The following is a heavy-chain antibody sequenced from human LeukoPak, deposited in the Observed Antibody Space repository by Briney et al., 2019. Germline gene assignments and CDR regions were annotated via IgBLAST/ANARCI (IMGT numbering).Heavy chain of an antibody. CDR2: ISGSGGST. D-gene: IGHD3-3*01. Sequence: GGSLRLSCAASGFTFSSYAMSWVRQAPGKGLEWVSAISGSGGSTYYADSVKGRFTISRDNSKNTLYLQMNSLRAEDTAVYYCANPAPVLRFLEWLLDPHYMDVWGKGTTVTVSS. V-gene: IGHV3-23*01. CDR3: ANPAPVLRFLEWLLDPHYMDV. CDR1: GFTFSSYA. J-gene: IGHJ6*03.